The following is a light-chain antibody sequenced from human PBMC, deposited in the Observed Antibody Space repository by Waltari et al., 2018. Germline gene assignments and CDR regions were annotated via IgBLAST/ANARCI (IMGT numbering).Light chain of an antibody. CDR3: QHYNNWPHWT. CDR2: GAS. Sequence: RATLSCRASQSVSSNLAWYQQKRGQAPRLLIYGASTRAAGIPARFSGSGSGTEFTLTIGSLQSEDFAVYYCQHYNNWPHWTFGQGTKVEIK. V-gene: IGKV3-15*01. CDR1: QSVSSN. J-gene: IGKJ1*01.